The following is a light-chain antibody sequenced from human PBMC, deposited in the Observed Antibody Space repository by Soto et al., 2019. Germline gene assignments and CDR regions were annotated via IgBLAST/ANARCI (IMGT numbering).Light chain of an antibody. J-gene: IGLJ2*01. CDR2: LNSDGSH. V-gene: IGLV4-69*01. CDR1: SGYWNYV. Sequence: QSVLTQSPSASASLGASVKLTCTLSSGYWNYVIAWHQHQPEKGPRYLMKLNSDGSHINGDGIPDRFSGSSSGAERYLTISTLQSEDEADYYCQTWGTGIQVFGGGTKLTVL. CDR3: QTWGTGIQV.